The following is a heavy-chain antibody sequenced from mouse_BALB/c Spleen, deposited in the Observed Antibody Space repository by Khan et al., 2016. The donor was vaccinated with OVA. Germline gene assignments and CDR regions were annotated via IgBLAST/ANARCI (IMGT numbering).Heavy chain of an antibody. CDR2: ISSDGDYT. V-gene: IGHV5-6*01. Sequence: EVALVESGGDLVKPGGSLKLSCAASGFTFSSYSMSWVRQTPDKRLEWVATISSDGDYTYYPDSVKGRFTISRDNAKNTLYLQMSSLKSEDTAMYYCESHLTGSFAYWGQGTLVTVSA. CDR1: GFTFSSYS. D-gene: IGHD4-1*01. J-gene: IGHJ3*01. CDR3: ESHLTGSFAY.